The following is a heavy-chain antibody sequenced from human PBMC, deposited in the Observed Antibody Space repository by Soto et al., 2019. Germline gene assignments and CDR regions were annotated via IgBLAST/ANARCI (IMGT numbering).Heavy chain of an antibody. CDR3: AKRGDRGYYMDV. CDR2: ISGSGGST. CDR1: GFTFSSYA. D-gene: IGHD3-10*01. V-gene: IGHV3-23*01. J-gene: IGHJ6*03. Sequence: EVQMLESGGGLVQPGGSLRLSCAASGFTFSSYAMSWVRQAPGKGLEWVSAISGSGGSTYYADSVKGRFTISRDNSKNTLYLQMNSLRAEDTAVYYWAKRGDRGYYMDVWGKGTTVTVSS.